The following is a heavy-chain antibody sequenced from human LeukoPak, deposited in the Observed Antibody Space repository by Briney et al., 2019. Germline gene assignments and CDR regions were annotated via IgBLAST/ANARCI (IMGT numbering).Heavy chain of an antibody. CDR1: GFKFSSFS. CDR2: ISSTSSAI. D-gene: IGHD3-16*01. CDR3: ARVNGSYGDSAY. J-gene: IGHJ4*02. V-gene: IGHV3-48*04. Sequence: GGSLRLSCTASGFKFSSFSMNWARQAPGKGLEWLSYISSTSSAIYYADSVKGRFTISRDNAKNSLYLQMDSLRAEDTAIYYCARVNGSYGDSAYWGQGTLVTVSS.